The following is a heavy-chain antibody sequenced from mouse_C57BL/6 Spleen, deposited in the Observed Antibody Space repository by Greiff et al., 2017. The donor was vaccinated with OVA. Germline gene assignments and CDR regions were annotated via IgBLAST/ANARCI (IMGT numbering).Heavy chain of an antibody. J-gene: IGHJ3*01. D-gene: IGHD2-4*01. Sequence: VQLQQPGPELVKPGASVKISCKASGYSFTGYYMNWVKQSPEKSLEWIGEINPSTGGTTYNQKFKAKATLTVDKSSSTAYMQLKSLTSEDSAVYYCERRENYDSSFAYWGQGTLVTVSA. V-gene: IGHV1-42*01. CDR2: INPSTGGT. CDR1: GYSFTGYY. CDR3: ERRENYDSSFAY.